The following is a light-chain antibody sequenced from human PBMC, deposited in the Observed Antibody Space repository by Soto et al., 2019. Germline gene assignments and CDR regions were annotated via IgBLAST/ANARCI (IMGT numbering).Light chain of an antibody. Sequence: DIQMTQSPSSLSASVGDRVTITCQASQDIMKYLNWYQQKPGRAPKLLIYGASNLETGVPSRFSGSGYGTDFIFTISSLQPEDIETYYCQQYGNLPPFTFGPGTKVAIK. CDR3: QQYGNLPPFT. CDR2: GAS. CDR1: QDIMKY. V-gene: IGKV1-33*01. J-gene: IGKJ3*01.